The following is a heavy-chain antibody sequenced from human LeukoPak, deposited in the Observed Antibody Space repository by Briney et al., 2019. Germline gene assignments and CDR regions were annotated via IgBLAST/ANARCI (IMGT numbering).Heavy chain of an antibody. D-gene: IGHD6-13*01. Sequence: SETLSLTCPVSGGSISSYYWSWIRQPPGKGLEWIGYIYYSGSTNYNPSLKSRVTISVDTSKNQFSLKLSSVTAADSAVYYCARTRYSSSWYYFDYWGQGTLVTVSS. CDR1: GGSISSYY. J-gene: IGHJ4*02. CDR3: ARTRYSSSWYYFDY. V-gene: IGHV4-59*01. CDR2: IYYSGST.